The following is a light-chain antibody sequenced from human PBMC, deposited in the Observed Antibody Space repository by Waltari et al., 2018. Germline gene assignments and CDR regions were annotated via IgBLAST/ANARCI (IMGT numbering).Light chain of an antibody. CDR1: QSMSSN. CDR2: DAY. J-gene: IGKJ1*01. Sequence: EVVLTQSPATLSWSPVERATLSCRASQSMSSNLAWYQQKRGQAPRLVIYDAYVRATGIPARFSGSGAGTDFTLTISNLEPEDFAVYYCQYRNSWPWTFGQGTKVEIK. V-gene: IGKV3-11*01. CDR3: QYRNSWPWT.